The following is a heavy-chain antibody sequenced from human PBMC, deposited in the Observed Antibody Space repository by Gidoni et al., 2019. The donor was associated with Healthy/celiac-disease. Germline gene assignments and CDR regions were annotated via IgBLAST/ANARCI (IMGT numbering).Heavy chain of an antibody. CDR2: IYPGDSDT. J-gene: IGHJ4*02. Sequence: EVQLVQSGAEVNKPGESLKIYCKGSGYSFTSYWIGWVRQMPGKGLEWMGIIYPGDSDTRYSPSFQGQVTISADKSISTAYLQWSSLKASDTAMYYCARLSYYDILTGYSPGYFDYWGQGTLVTVSS. D-gene: IGHD3-9*01. CDR3: ARLSYYDILTGYSPGYFDY. V-gene: IGHV5-51*03. CDR1: GYSFTSYW.